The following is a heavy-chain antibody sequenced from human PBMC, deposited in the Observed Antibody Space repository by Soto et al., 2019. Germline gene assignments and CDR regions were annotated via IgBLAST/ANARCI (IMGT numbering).Heavy chain of an antibody. CDR1: GGTFSTYG. CDR2: IIPIFGTT. Sequence: QVQLVQSGAEVKKPGSSVTVSCKASGGTFSTYGIGWVRQAPGQGLEWMGGIIPIFGTTNYAQKFQGRVTITADESTNTAYMELSSLRSEDTAVYYCARDDTVNCSGGSCKYYYGMDVWGQGTTVTVSS. J-gene: IGHJ6*02. D-gene: IGHD2-15*01. CDR3: ARDDTVNCSGGSCKYYYGMDV. V-gene: IGHV1-69*01.